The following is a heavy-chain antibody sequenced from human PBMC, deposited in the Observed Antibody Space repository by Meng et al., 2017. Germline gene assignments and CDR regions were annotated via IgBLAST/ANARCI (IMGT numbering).Heavy chain of an antibody. J-gene: IGHJ6*02. V-gene: IGHV4-34*01. CDR3: ARGQVVAGTTVEVSSYYYYGMDV. CDR2: INHSGST. Sequence: SETLSLTCAVYGGSFSGYYWSWIRQPPGKGLEWIGEINHSGSTNYNPSLKSRVTISVDTSKNQFSLKLSSVTAADTAVYYCARGQVVAGTTVEVSSYYYYGMDVWGQGTTVTVS. CDR1: GGSFSGYY. D-gene: IGHD6-19*01.